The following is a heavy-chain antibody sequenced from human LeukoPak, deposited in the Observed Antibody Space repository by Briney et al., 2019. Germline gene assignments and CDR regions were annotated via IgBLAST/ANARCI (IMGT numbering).Heavy chain of an antibody. CDR1: AFTSRDYY. J-gene: IGHJ4*02. CDR3: ARDHSGSYKYYFDY. V-gene: IGHV3-11*06. CDR2: ISSSSSYT. D-gene: IGHD1-26*01. Sequence: GGSLRLSRAAPAFTSRDYYMSWIRQAPGKGLERDSYISSSSSYTNYADSVKGRFTISRDNDKNSLYLQMNSLRAEDTAVYYCARDHSGSYKYYFDYWGQGTLVTVSS.